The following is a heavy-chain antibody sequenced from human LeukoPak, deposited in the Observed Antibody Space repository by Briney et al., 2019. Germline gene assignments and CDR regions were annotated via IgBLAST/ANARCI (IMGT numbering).Heavy chain of an antibody. CDR3: TRGQSYCGADCYSD. CDR1: GFTFSSYA. J-gene: IGHJ4*02. V-gene: IGHV3-23*01. D-gene: IGHD2-21*02. CDR2: ISGSGGST. Sequence: PGGSLRLSCAASGFTFSSYAMSWVRQAPGEGLEWVSAISGSGGSTYYADSVRGRFTISRDTSKNTLYLDMNSLRAEDTALYYCTRGQSYCGADCYSDWGQGTLVTVSS.